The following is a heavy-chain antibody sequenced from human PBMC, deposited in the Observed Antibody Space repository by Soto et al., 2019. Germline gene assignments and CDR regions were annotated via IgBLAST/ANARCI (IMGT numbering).Heavy chain of an antibody. J-gene: IGHJ6*02. D-gene: IGHD3-10*01. CDR3: AKEVRSRGYYYYGMDV. V-gene: IGHV3-30*18. CDR2: ISYDGSNK. Sequence: GGSLRLSCAASGFTFSSYGMHWVRQAPGKGMEGVAVISYDGSNKYYADSVQGRFTISRDNSKNTLYLQMNSLRAEDTAVYYCAKEVRSRGYYYYGMDVWGQGTTVTVSS. CDR1: GFTFSSYG.